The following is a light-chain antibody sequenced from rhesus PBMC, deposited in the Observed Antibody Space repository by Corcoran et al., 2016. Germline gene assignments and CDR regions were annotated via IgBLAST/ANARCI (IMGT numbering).Light chain of an antibody. CDR1: QSISNW. Sequence: DIQMTQSPSSLSASVGDTVTITCRASQSISNWLDWYQQKPGKAPKLLVYKASSLQSGVPSRFSGRGSGTDFTLPISSLQPEDFATYYCLQYNSYPWTFGQGTKVEIK. CDR3: LQYNSYPWT. CDR2: KAS. J-gene: IGKJ1*01. V-gene: IGKV1-22*01.